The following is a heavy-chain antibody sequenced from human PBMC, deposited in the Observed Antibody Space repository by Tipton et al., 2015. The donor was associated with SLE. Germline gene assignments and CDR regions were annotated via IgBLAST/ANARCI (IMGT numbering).Heavy chain of an antibody. CDR3: TTRQHCSSTSCLEGDY. CDR1: GFTFSSKS. V-gene: IGHV3-15*01. CDR2: IKSKTEGGTT. Sequence: SLRLSCAASGFTFSSKSMNWVRQAPGKGLEWVGRIKSKTEGGTTDYAAPVKGRFTISRDDSKNTLYLQMNSLKTEDTAVYYCTTRQHCSSTSCLEGDYWGQGTLVTVSS. D-gene: IGHD2-2*01. J-gene: IGHJ4*02.